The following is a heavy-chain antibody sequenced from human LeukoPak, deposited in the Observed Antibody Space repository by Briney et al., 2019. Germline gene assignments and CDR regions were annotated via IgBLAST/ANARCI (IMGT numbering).Heavy chain of an antibody. CDR1: GFTFSSYW. V-gene: IGHV3-7*01. D-gene: IGHD2-21*02. J-gene: IGHJ3*02. CDR2: IKQDGSEK. Sequence: GGSLRPSCVASGFTFSSYWMSWVRQAPGKGLEWVANIKQDGSEKYYVDSVKGRFTISRDNAKNSPYLQMNSLRAEDTAVYYCASTYVVVTAVHDAFHIWGQGTMVTVSS. CDR3: ASTYVVVTAVHDAFHI.